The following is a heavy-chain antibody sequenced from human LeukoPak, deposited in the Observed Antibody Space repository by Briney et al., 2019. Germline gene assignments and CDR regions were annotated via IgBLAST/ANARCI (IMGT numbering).Heavy chain of an antibody. CDR2: IYIGGST. CDR1: GFTVSSNY. CDR3: ARELQSLIRGDYYYYMDV. Sequence: GGSLRLSCAASGFTVSSNYMSWVRQAPGKGLGWVSVIYIGGSTYYADSVKGGFTISRDNSNNTLYLQMNSLRAEDTAVYYCARELQSLIRGDYYYYMDVWGKGTTVTVSS. J-gene: IGHJ6*03. D-gene: IGHD3-10*01. V-gene: IGHV3-53*01.